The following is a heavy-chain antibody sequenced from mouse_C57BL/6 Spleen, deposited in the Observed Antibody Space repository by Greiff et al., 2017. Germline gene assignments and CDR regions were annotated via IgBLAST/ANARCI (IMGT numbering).Heavy chain of an antibody. CDR1: GYTFTSYW. CDR2: IDPSDSYT. J-gene: IGHJ2*01. CDR3: ARRIYDGNSYYFDY. D-gene: IGHD2-1*01. Sequence: VQLQQPGAELVMPGASVKLSCKASGYTFTSYWMHWVKQRPGQGLEWIGEIDPSDSYTNYNQKFKGKSTLTVDKSSSTAYMQLSSLTSEDSAVYYCARRIYDGNSYYFDYWGQGTTLTVSS. V-gene: IGHV1-69*01.